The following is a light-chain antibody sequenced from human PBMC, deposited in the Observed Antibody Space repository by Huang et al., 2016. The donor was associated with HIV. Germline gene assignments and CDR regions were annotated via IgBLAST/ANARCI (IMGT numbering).Light chain of an antibody. CDR3: QQYGSSPRT. J-gene: IGKJ2*01. CDR2: GAY. CDR1: QSVRSSY. Sequence: IVLTQSPGTLSVSPGERATLSCRASQSVRSSYLARYQQKPGQTPRLLIYGAYNRAGGIPIRFSGSPSGTDFTLAISSLEPEDFGVYYCQQYGSSPRTFGQGTKLEIK. V-gene: IGKV3-20*01.